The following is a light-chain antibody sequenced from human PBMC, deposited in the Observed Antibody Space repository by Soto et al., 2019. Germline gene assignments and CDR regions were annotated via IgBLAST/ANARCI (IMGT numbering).Light chain of an antibody. CDR2: AAS. J-gene: IGKJ2*01. CDR3: QQSHSTPYT. CDR1: QSIDTY. Sequence: DIQMTQSPSSLSASFGDRVTLICRAGQSIDTYLNWFQHKPGTAPKLLCYAASTLHSGVLSRFSGSGSGTDFTLTISILQREDFATYFCQQSHSTPYTFGQGTKLEI. V-gene: IGKV1-39*01.